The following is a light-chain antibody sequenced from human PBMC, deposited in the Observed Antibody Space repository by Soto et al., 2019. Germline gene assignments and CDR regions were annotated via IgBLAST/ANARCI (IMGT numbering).Light chain of an antibody. CDR2: EAS. J-gene: IGKJ1*01. Sequence: DIQMTQSPSTLSASVGDRVTITCRASQSISDSLAWYQQKPGKAPKLLIYEASNLKSGVPSRFSGSGSGTEYTLPIGSLQPDDFASYYCQQYNGYWTFGQGTKVEIK. CDR3: QQYNGYWT. V-gene: IGKV1-5*03. CDR1: QSISDS.